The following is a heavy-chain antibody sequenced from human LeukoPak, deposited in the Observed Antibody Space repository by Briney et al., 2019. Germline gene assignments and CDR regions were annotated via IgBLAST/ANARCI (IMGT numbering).Heavy chain of an antibody. CDR2: IDPSDSYT. CDR1: GYSFSAYW. V-gene: IGHV5-10-1*01. Sequence: RGESLKISCRGSGYSFSAYWITWVRQMAGKGLEWMGRIDPSDSYTNYSPSFQGHVTISVDKSISTAYLQWGSLKASDTAMYYCARQSRGGAHDSSVDLGNWGQGTLITVSS. CDR3: ARQSRGGAHDSSVDLGN. J-gene: IGHJ4*02. D-gene: IGHD2-21*01.